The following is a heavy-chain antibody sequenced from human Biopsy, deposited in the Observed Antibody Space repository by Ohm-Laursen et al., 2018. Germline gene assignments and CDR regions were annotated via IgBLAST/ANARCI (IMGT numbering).Heavy chain of an antibody. CDR1: GFTFSSYA. Sequence: SLRLSCTASGFTFSSYAMTWFRQAPGKGLEWVSTISGNSDIIYDTDSVKGRFTISRDNSKNTLYLQMNSLRADDTVVYYCALAAAQTVTHFDYWGQGTLVTVSS. D-gene: IGHD4-17*01. CDR3: ALAAAQTVTHFDY. CDR2: ISGNSDII. V-gene: IGHV3-23*01. J-gene: IGHJ4*02.